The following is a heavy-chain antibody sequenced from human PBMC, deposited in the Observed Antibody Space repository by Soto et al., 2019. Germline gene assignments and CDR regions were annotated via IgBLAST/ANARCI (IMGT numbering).Heavy chain of an antibody. CDR1: GGTFSSYA. V-gene: IGHV1-69*13. CDR2: IIPIFGTA. J-gene: IGHJ6*02. CDR3: ARGSEDSVVVVAAQGSGMDV. Sequence: GASVKVSCKASGGTFSSYAISWVRQAPGQGLEWMGGIIPIFGTANYAQKFPGRVTITADESTSTAYMELSSLRSEDTAVYYCARGSEDSVVVVAAQGSGMDVWGQGTTVTVSS. D-gene: IGHD2-15*01.